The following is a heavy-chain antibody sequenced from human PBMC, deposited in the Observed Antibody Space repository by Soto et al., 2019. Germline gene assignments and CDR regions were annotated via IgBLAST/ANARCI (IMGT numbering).Heavy chain of an antibody. CDR1: GFTFSSYE. CDR2: ISSSGSTI. V-gene: IGHV3-48*03. CDR3: ARERELMVRGVTHYYGMDV. J-gene: IGHJ6*02. D-gene: IGHD3-10*01. Sequence: GGSLRLSCAASGFTFSSYEMNWVRQAPGKGLEWVSYISSSGSTIYYADSVKGRFTISRDNAKNSLYLQMNSLRAEDTAVYYCARERELMVRGVTHYYGMDVWGQGTTVTVSS.